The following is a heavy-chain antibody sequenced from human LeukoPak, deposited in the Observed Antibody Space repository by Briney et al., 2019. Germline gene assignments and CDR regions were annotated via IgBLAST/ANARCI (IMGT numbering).Heavy chain of an antibody. V-gene: IGHV4-39*01. D-gene: IGHD3-10*01. J-gene: IGHJ4*02. CDR1: GGSISSSSYY. Sequence: SSETLSLTCTVSGGSISSSSYYWGWIRQPPGKGLEWIGSIYYSGSTYYNPSLKSRVTISVDTSKNQFSLKLSSVTAADTAVYYCARSVKQGYYGSGNAVDYWGQGTLVTVSS. CDR3: ARSVKQGYYGSGNAVDY. CDR2: IYYSGST.